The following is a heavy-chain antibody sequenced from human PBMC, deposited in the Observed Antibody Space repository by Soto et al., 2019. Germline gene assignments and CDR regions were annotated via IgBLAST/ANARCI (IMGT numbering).Heavy chain of an antibody. CDR1: GITLSSYA. V-gene: IGHV3-23*01. Sequence: PGGSLRLSCAASGITLSSYAMSWVRQAPGKGPEWVSGISASGGSTSYADSVKGRFTIYRDNSKNTLYLQMNSLRADDTAVYHSAKGQNSGSYRLYIDYWGKGAAVNVSS. D-gene: IGHD1-26*01. J-gene: IGHJ4*02. CDR2: ISASGGST. CDR3: AKGQNSGSYRLYIDY.